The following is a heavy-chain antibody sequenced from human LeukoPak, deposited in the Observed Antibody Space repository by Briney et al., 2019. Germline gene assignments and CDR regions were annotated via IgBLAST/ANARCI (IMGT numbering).Heavy chain of an antibody. J-gene: IGHJ4*02. CDR3: ARVPTVVTPFDY. D-gene: IGHD4-23*01. V-gene: IGHV4-39*07. CDR2: IYYSGST. CDR1: GGSISSSSYY. Sequence: SETLSLTCTVSGGSISSSSYYWGWIRQPPGKGLEWIGSIYYSGSTYYNPSLKSRVTISVDTSKNQFSLKLSSVTAADTAVYYCARVPTVVTPFDYWGQGTLVTVSS.